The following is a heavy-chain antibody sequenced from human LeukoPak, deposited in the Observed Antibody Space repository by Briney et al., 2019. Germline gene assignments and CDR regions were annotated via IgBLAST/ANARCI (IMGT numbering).Heavy chain of an antibody. CDR3: AKESYYDILTGYSHY. J-gene: IGHJ4*02. Sequence: GGSLRLSCAASGFTFNNYAMSWVRQAPGKGLEWVSAISDNGGSTYYADSVKGRLTISRDNSKNTLYLQMNSLRAEDTAMYYCAKESYYDILTGYSHYWGQGALVTVSS. V-gene: IGHV3-23*01. CDR1: GFTFNNYA. CDR2: ISDNGGST. D-gene: IGHD3-9*01.